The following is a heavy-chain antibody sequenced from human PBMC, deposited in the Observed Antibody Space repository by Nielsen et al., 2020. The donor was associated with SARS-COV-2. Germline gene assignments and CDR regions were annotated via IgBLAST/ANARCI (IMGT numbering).Heavy chain of an antibody. Sequence: GGSLRLSCAASGFTFDDYAMHWVRQAPGKGLEWVSGISWNSGSIGYADSVKGRFTISRDNAKNSLYLQMNSLRAEDTALYYCAKDYDILTGYHTGYFDLWGRGTLVTVSS. D-gene: IGHD3-9*01. V-gene: IGHV3-9*01. CDR3: AKDYDILTGYHTGYFDL. J-gene: IGHJ2*01. CDR1: GFTFDDYA. CDR2: ISWNSGSI.